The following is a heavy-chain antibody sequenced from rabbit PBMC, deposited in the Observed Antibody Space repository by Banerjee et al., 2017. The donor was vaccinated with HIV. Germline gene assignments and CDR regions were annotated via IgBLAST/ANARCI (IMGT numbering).Heavy chain of an antibody. Sequence: QEQLVESRGGLVQPEGSLTLTCTASGFSFSSGYDMCWVRQAPGKGLEWIACIYAGSSGSTYYASWAKGRFTISKTSSTTVTLQMTSLTVADTATYFCARETVSGWVNYDMDLWGPGTLVTVS. V-gene: IGHV1S45*01. CDR3: ARETVSGWVNYDMDL. CDR1: GFSFSSGYD. CDR2: IYAGSSGST. D-gene: IGHD4-1*01. J-gene: IGHJ6*01.